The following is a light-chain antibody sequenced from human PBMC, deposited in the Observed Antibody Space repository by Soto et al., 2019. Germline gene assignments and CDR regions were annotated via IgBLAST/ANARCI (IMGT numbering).Light chain of an antibody. CDR1: QSVNNN. J-gene: IGKJ1*01. CDR2: RAS. CDR3: QQYNNWPQT. V-gene: IGKV3-15*01. Sequence: EIVMTQSPATLSVSPGERATLSCRASQSVNNNLAWYQQKPGQVPRLLIYRASTRATGIPARFSGSGSGTELTLTISSLQSEDFAVYYCQQYNNWPQTFGQGTKVEIK.